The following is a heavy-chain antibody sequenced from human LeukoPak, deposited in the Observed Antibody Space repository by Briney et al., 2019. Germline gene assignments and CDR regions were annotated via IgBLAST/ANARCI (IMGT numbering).Heavy chain of an antibody. Sequence: GGSLRLSCAASGFTSSSYALNWVRQAPGKGLEWVSVIYSGGSTYYADPVKGRFTISRDNSKNTLYLQMNSLRAEDTAVYYCARGGGSGDFDYWGQGTLVTVSS. J-gene: IGHJ4*02. CDR3: ARGGGSGDFDY. D-gene: IGHD2-15*01. CDR1: GFTSSSYA. V-gene: IGHV3-53*01. CDR2: IYSGGST.